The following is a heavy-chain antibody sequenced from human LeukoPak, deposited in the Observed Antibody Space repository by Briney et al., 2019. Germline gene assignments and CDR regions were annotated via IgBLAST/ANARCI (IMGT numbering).Heavy chain of an antibody. CDR1: GFTFSTYS. D-gene: IGHD2-21*02. J-gene: IGHJ4*02. Sequence: GGSLRLSCAASGFTFSTYSMNWVRQAPGKGLECVSSISSSYNYTYYAESLKGRLTISRDNAKNALYLQMSSLRAEDTAVYYCARADGGDIDYWGQGTLVTVSS. CDR2: ISSSYNYT. CDR3: ARADGGDIDY. V-gene: IGHV3-21*01.